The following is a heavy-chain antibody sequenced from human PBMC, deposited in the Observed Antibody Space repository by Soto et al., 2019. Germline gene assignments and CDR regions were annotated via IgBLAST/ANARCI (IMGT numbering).Heavy chain of an antibody. CDR3: ARHSAAAGQLEYNWFDP. D-gene: IGHD6-13*01. J-gene: IGHJ5*02. Sequence: SETLSLTWTVSGGSISSYYWSWIRQPPGKGLEWIGYIYYSGSTNYNPSLKSRVTISVDTSKNQFSLKLSSVTAADTAVYYCARHSAAAGQLEYNWFDPWGQGTLVTVSS. V-gene: IGHV4-59*08. CDR2: IYYSGST. CDR1: GGSISSYY.